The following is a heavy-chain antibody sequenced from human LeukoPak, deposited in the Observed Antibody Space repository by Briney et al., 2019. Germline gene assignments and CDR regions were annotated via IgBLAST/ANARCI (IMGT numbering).Heavy chain of an antibody. CDR2: INSDGSST. J-gene: IGHJ4*02. CDR3: ATSRTFDY. V-gene: IGHV3-74*01. CDR1: GFTFRSYW. Sequence: RGSLRLSCAASGFTFRSYWMHGVRQSPGKRLLWVSGINSDGSSTSYADSVKGRFTISRDNAKNTVYLQMNSLRAEDTDVYHCATSRTFDYWGQGTLVTVSS.